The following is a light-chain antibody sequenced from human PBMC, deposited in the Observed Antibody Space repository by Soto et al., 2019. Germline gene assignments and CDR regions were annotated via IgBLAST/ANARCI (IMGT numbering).Light chain of an antibody. CDR3: QQLHGYPIT. CDR1: QSISSS. Sequence: EIVMTQSPATLSVSPGERVTLSCRASQSISSSLAWYQQRPGQPPRLLIYRASTRATGIPARFSGSGSGTEFTLTISSLQSEDFATYYCQQLHGYPITFGQGTRLEIK. J-gene: IGKJ5*01. CDR2: RAS. V-gene: IGKV3-15*01.